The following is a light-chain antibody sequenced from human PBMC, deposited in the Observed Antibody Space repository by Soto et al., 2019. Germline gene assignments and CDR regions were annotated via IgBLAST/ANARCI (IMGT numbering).Light chain of an antibody. CDR3: QMWDNKNDEVV. J-gene: IGLJ3*02. CDR1: NIATYS. V-gene: IGLV3-21*04. Sequence: SSELTQPPSVSLAPGKTARITCGGNNIATYSVHWYRQKPGQAPVLVISNDNDQPSWIAGSFSGSNSGDTTTLTIRSVEAGDEADYYCQMWDNKNDEVVFGGGTKLTVL. CDR2: NDN.